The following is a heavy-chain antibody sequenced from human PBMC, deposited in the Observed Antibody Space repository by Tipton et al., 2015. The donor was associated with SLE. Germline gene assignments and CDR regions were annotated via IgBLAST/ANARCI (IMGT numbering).Heavy chain of an antibody. CDR2: INHSGST. V-gene: IGHV4-34*01. CDR1: GGSFSGYY. Sequence: LSCAVYGGSFSGYYWSWIRQPPGKGLEWIGEINHSGSTNYNPSLKSRVTISVDTSKNQFSLKLSSVTAADTAVYYCATYGVAAEFDPWGQGTLVTVSS. CDR3: ATYGVAAEFDP. D-gene: IGHD4-17*01. J-gene: IGHJ5*02.